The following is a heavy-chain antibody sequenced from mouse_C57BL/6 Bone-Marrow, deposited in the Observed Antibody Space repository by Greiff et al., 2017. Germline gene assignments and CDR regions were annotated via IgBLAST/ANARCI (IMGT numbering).Heavy chain of an antibody. J-gene: IGHJ4*01. D-gene: IGHD2-5*01. CDR3: ARHYSNYFCSMDY. CDR1: GYTFTSYW. Sequence: VQLQQPGAELVRPGSSVKLSCKASGYTFTSYWMHWVKQRPIKGLEWIGNFDPSDSVTHYNQKFKDKATLTVDKSSSTAYMQLSSLTSEDSAVYYCARHYSNYFCSMDYWGQGTSVTGSS. V-gene: IGHV1-52*01. CDR2: FDPSDSVT.